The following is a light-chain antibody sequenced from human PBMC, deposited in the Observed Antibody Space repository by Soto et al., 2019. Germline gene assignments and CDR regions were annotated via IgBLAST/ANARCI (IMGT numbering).Light chain of an antibody. V-gene: IGKV3-15*01. CDR3: QQYNNWPGT. J-gene: IGKJ1*01. Sequence: SPGERGTLSCRASQNLGTLYLAWFQQKAGQAPRLLISGTSTRATGISARFSGSGSGTEFTLTISSLQSEDFAVYYCQQYNNWPGTFGQGTKVDIK. CDR2: GTS. CDR1: QNLGTLY.